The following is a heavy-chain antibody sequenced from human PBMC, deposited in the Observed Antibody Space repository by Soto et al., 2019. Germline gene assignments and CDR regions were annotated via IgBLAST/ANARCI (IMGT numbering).Heavy chain of an antibody. V-gene: IGHV4-59*01. CDR1: GCSISSYN. Sequence: SETLSLTCTVSGCSISSYNWSWIGQPPGKGLEWIGYIYYSRSTSYNPPITRRVSISVDTSKNQFSLKLSSVTASDTAVYYCARDPSIAARMSGFDPRRQGTLVTV. CDR2: IYYSRST. D-gene: IGHD6-6*01. J-gene: IGHJ5*02. CDR3: ARDPSIAARMSGFDP.